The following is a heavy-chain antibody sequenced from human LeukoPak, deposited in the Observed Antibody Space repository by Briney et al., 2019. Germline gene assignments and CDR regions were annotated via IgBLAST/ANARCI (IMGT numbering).Heavy chain of an antibody. CDR2: ISSSSSYI. CDR1: GFTFSSYS. J-gene: IGHJ4*02. Sequence: GGSLRLSCAASGFTFSSYSMNWVRQAPGKGLEWVSSISSSSSYIYYADSVKDRFTISRDNAKNSLYLQMNSLRAEDTAVYYCARGSGARIVDYWGQGTLDTVSS. CDR3: ARGSGARIVDY. D-gene: IGHD3-10*01. V-gene: IGHV3-21*01.